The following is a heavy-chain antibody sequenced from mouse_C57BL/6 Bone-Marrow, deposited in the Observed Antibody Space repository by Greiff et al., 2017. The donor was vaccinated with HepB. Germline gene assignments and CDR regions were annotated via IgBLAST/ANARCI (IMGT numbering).Heavy chain of an antibody. V-gene: IGHV1-19*01. D-gene: IGHD2-12*01. CDR2: INPYNGGT. J-gene: IGHJ3*01. CDR1: GYTFTDYY. CDR3: YPYYNPFAN. Sequence: VQLQQSGPVLVKPGASVKMSCKASGYTFTDYYMNWVKQSHGKSLEWIGVINPYNGGTSYNQKFKGKATLTVDKSSSTAYMELNSLTSEDSAVYYCYPYYNPFANWGQGTLVTVSA.